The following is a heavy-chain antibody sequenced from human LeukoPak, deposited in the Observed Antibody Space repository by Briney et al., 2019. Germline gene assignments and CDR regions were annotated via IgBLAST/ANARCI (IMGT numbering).Heavy chain of an antibody. CDR2: ISSSGTNT. D-gene: IGHD2-21*02. J-gene: IGHJ4*02. Sequence: PGGSLRLSCAASGFTFSSYATCWVRHAPGGGLEWVSGISSSGTNTYYVDSVKGRFTISRDNSKNTLYLQMNSLRAEDTAVYYCAKDVSPLMVTTWDYWGQGTLVTVSS. CDR3: AKDVSPLMVTTWDY. CDR1: GFTFSSYA. V-gene: IGHV3-23*01.